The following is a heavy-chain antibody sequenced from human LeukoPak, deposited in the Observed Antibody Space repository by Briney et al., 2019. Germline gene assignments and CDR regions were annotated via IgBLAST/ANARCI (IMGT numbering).Heavy chain of an antibody. J-gene: IGHJ5*02. D-gene: IGHD6-13*01. V-gene: IGHV1-18*01. Sequence: ASVKVSCKASGYTFTSYDFSWVRQAPGQGLEWMGWISASNGNTNYAQKFQGRVTMTTDTSTSTAYMELRSLRSDDTAVYYCARATGYSSRYNWFDPWGQGTLVTVSS. CDR2: ISASNGNT. CDR1: GYTFTSYD. CDR3: ARATGYSSRYNWFDP.